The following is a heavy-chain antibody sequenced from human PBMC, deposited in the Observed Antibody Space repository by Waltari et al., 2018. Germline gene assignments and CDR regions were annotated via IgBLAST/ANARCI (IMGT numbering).Heavy chain of an antibody. J-gene: IGHJ4*02. CDR3: AKGAIAVAGKTRAVDY. CDR2: ISGSGGTT. CDR1: GFTFTNYS. V-gene: IGHV3-23*01. Sequence: EVQLLESGGGLVQPGGSLRLSCAASGFTFTNYSMTWVRQPPGKGLEWVSIISGSGGTTHYADSVKGRFTISRDNSRNTLSLQMNSLRAEDTAVYYCAKGAIAVAGKTRAVDYWGQGTLVTVFS. D-gene: IGHD6-19*01.